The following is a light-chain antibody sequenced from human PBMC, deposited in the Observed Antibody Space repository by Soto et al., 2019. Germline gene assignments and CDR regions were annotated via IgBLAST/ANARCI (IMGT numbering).Light chain of an antibody. Sequence: EIVMTKSPATLSVSPGERATLSCRASLSVSRNLAWYQQKPGQAPRLLIFDASTRATGIPARFSGSGSGTEFTLTITSLQSEDFAVYYCQQYNAWPRTFGQGTKVDIK. J-gene: IGKJ1*01. CDR1: LSVSRN. V-gene: IGKV3-15*01. CDR2: DAS. CDR3: QQYNAWPRT.